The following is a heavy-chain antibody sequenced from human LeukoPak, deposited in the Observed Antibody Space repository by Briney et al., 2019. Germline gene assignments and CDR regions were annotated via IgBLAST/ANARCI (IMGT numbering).Heavy chain of an antibody. J-gene: IGHJ5*02. V-gene: IGHV4-34*01. D-gene: IGHD1-26*01. Sequence: SETLSLTCAVYSGSFSGYYWSWIRQPPGKGLEWIGEVNDSGITNCNPSLKSRVTISVDTAKNQFSLKLSSVTAADTAVYYCARVHRGMGATRLDPWGQGTLVTVSS. CDR2: VNDSGIT. CDR1: SGSFSGYY. CDR3: ARVHRGMGATRLDP.